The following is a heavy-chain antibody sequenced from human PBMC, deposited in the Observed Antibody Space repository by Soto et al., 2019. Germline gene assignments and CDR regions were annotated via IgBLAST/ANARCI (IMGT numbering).Heavy chain of an antibody. D-gene: IGHD3-10*01. CDR1: GFTFDDYA. V-gene: IGHV3-9*01. CDR3: AKSPGGSGTLYYYMDV. CDR2: ISWNSGSI. J-gene: IGHJ6*03. Sequence: EVQLVESGGGLVQPGRSLRLSCAASGFTFDDYAMHWVRQAPGKGLEWVSGISWNSGSIGYADSVKGRFTISRDNAKNSLYLQMNSLRAEDTALYYCAKSPGGSGTLYYYMDVWGKGTTVTVSS.